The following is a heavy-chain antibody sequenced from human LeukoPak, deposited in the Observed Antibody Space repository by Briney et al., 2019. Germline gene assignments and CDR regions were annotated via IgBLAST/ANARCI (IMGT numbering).Heavy chain of an antibody. CDR2: IYYSGST. Sequence: SETLSLTCTVSGGSISSSSYYWGWIRQPPGKGLEWIGSIYYSGSTYYNPSLKSRVTISVDTSKNQFSLKLSSVTAADTAVYYCARVRVTYSSGWYGGFDPWGQGTLVTVSS. CDR1: GGSISSSSYY. J-gene: IGHJ5*02. CDR3: ARVRVTYSSGWYGGFDP. V-gene: IGHV4-39*07. D-gene: IGHD6-19*01.